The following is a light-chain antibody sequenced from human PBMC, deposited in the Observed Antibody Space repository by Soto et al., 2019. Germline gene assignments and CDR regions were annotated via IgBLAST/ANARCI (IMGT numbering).Light chain of an antibody. CDR1: QSVSSY. CDR2: DAS. Sequence: ELVLTQSQATLSLSQGESATLSCRASQSVSSYLAWYQQKPGQAPRLLIYDASNRATGIPARFSGTGSGTAFSLTISSLVPEDVAVYYCQHRSNFGQGTRLEIK. J-gene: IGKJ5*01. V-gene: IGKV3-11*01. CDR3: QHRSN.